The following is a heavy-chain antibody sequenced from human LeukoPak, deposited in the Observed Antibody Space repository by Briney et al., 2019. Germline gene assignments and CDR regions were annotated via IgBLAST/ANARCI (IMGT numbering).Heavy chain of an antibody. D-gene: IGHD2-15*01. Sequence: GASVKVSSKASGYAFTSYGISWVRQAPGRGLEWMGWISAYNGNTNYAPKPQGRVTMTTDTSTSTAYRELRSLRSDDTAVYYCAREDCSGGSCYSLSLTPVFHVFDIWGQGTMVTVSS. V-gene: IGHV1-18*01. J-gene: IGHJ3*02. CDR3: AREDCSGGSCYSLSLTPVFHVFDI. CDR2: ISAYNGNT. CDR1: GYAFTSYG.